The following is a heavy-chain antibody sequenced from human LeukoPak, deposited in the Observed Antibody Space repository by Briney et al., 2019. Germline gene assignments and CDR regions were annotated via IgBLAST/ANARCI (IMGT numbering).Heavy chain of an antibody. V-gene: IGHV4-4*07. CDR1: GGFISSYY. CDR3: AREGGDPRWLDP. CDR2: INTSGST. Sequence: SETLSLTCTVSGGFISSYYWTWIRQSAGKGLEWIGRINTSGSTNYNPSLRSRVTMSVNTSKNQFSLNLTSVTAADTAVYSCAREGGDPRWLDPWGQGTLVTVSS. D-gene: IGHD6-25*01. J-gene: IGHJ5*02.